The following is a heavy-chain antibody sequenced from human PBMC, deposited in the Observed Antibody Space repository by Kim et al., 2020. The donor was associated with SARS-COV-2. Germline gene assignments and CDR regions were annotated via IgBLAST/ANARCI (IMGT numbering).Heavy chain of an antibody. CDR3: ARGLLVRGIFYYYYYMDV. D-gene: IGHD3-10*01. J-gene: IGHJ6*03. CDR1: GYTSTSYD. V-gene: IGHV1-8*01. CDR2: MNPNSGNT. Sequence: ASVKVSCKASGYTSTSYDINWVRQATGQGLEWMGWMNPNSGNTGCAQKFQGRVTMTRNTSINTAYMELSSLRSEDTAVYYCARGLLVRGIFYYYYYMDVWGKGTTVTVSS.